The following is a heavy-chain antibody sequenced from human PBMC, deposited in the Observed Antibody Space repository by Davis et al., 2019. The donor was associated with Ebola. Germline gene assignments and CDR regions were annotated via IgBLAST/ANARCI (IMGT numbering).Heavy chain of an antibody. Sequence: MPGGSLRLSCTVSGGSISSYYWSWIRQPPGKGLEWIGYIYYSGSTNYNPSLKSRVTISVDTSKNQSSLKLSSVTAADTAVYYCARGLGIGSWFDPWGQGTLVTVSS. CDR2: IYYSGST. CDR1: GGSISSYY. V-gene: IGHV4-59*12. J-gene: IGHJ5*02. CDR3: ARGLGIGSWFDP. D-gene: IGHD1-26*01.